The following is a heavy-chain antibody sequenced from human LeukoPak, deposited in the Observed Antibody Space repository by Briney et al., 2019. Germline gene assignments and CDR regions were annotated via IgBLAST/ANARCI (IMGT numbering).Heavy chain of an antibody. CDR1: GYTFTGYY. J-gene: IGHJ5*02. CDR2: INPNSGGT. D-gene: IGHD3-9*01. V-gene: IGHV1-2*04. CDR3: ARANYDIFNWFDP. Sequence: RASVKVSCKASGYTFTGYYMHWVRQAPGQGLEWMGWINPNSGGTNYAQKFQGWVTMTRDTSISTAYMELSRLRSDDTAVYYCARANYDIFNWFDPWGQGTLVTVSS.